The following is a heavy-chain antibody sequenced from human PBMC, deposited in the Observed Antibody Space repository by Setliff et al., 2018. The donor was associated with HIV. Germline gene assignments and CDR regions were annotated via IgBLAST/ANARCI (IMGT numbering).Heavy chain of an antibody. D-gene: IGHD3-3*01. J-gene: IGHJ4*02. Sequence: PSETLSLTCTVSGGSISSSNYYWGWIRQSPGKGLEWIGSIYFNGITHDNPSLKSRVTTSVDTSKNQFSLKLSSVTAADTAIYYCVTVVQDDLGVALFDYWGQGTLVTVSS. V-gene: IGHV4-39*01. CDR2: IYFNGIT. CDR1: GGSISSSNYY. CDR3: VTVVQDDLGVALFDY.